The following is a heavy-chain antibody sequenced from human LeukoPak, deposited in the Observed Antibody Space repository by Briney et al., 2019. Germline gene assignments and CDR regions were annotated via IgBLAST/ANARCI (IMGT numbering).Heavy chain of an antibody. CDR3: ARISLQAWTFDY. CDR1: GYRFTNYW. V-gene: IGHV5-51*01. D-gene: IGHD3/OR15-3a*01. Sequence: GESLKISCKGSGYRFTNYWLGWVRQMPGKCLEWMGIIYPGDSDTRYSPPFQGQVTISADRSISTAYLQWSSLKASDTAMYYCARISLQAWTFDYWGQGTLVTVSS. CDR2: IYPGDSDT. J-gene: IGHJ4*02.